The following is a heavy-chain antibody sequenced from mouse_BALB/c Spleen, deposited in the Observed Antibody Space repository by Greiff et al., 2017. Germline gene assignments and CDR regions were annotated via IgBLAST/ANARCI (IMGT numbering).Heavy chain of an antibody. J-gene: IGHJ2*01. V-gene: IGHV14-3*02. CDR2: IDPANGNT. CDR1: GFNIKDTY. D-gene: IGHD2-4*01. CDR3: ARFYYDYAFDY. Sequence: VQLKESGAELVKPGASVKLSCTASGFNIKDTYMHWVKQRPEQGLEWIGRIDPANGNTKYDPKFQGKATITADTSSNTAYLQLSSLTSEDTAVYYCARFYYDYAFDYWGQGTTLTVSS.